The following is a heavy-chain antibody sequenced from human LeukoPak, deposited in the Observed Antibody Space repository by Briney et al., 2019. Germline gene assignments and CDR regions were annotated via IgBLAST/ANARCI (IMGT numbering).Heavy chain of an antibody. CDR3: ARAGGAGFDILTGYYNWFDP. V-gene: IGHV4-4*07. CDR1: GGSINSYY. CDR2: IYPSGNT. D-gene: IGHD3-9*01. Sequence: SETLYLTCTVSGGSINSYYWSWIRQPAGKGLEWIGRIYPSGNTNYNPSLKSRVTMSIDTSKNQFSLKVNSVTAADTAVYYCARAGGAGFDILTGYYNWFDPWGQGTLVTVSS. J-gene: IGHJ5*02.